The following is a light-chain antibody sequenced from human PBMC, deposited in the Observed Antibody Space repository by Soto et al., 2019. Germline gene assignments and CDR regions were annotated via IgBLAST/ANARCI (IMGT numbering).Light chain of an antibody. V-gene: IGLV2-14*03. Sequence: QSALTQPASVSGSPGQSITISCTGTSSDVGAYNFVSWHQQHPGKAPKLMIYNVYDRPSGISYRFSGSKSGNTASLTISGLQGEDEADYRCSAYTVSRTYVFGTGTKVTVL. CDR3: SAYTVSRTYV. J-gene: IGLJ1*01. CDR1: SSDVGAYNF. CDR2: NVY.